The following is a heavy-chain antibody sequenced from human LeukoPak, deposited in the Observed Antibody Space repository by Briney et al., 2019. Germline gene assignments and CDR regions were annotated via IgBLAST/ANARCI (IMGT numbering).Heavy chain of an antibody. CDR1: GFTFSSYA. CDR3: ARESGIAAALDL. J-gene: IGHJ5*02. CDR2: ISGSGGST. D-gene: IGHD6-13*01. V-gene: IGHV3-23*01. Sequence: GGSLRLFCAASGFTFSSYAMSWVRQAPGKGLEWVSAISGSGGSTYYADSVKGRFTISRDNAKNTLYLQMNSLRAEDTAVYYCARESGIAAALDLWGQGTLVTVSS.